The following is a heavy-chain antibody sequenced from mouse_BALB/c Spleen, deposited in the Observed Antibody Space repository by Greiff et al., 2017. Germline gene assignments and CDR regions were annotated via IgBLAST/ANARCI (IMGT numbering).Heavy chain of an antibody. V-gene: IGHV2-6-7*01. CDR2: IWGDGST. J-gene: IGHJ4*01. CDR3: ARDLYAMDY. CDR1: GFSLTGYG. Sequence: VQVVESGPGLVAPSQSLSITCTVSGFSLTGYGVNWVLQPPGKGLEWLGMIWGDGSTDYNSALKSRLSISKDNSKSQVFLKMNSLQTDDTARYYCARDLYAMDYWGQGTSVTVSS.